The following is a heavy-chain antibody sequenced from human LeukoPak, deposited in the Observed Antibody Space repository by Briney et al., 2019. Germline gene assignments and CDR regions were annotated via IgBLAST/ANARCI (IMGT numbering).Heavy chain of an antibody. J-gene: IGHJ4*02. CDR1: GFTFSSYS. CDR3: ARDCQPYSSSWIFDY. Sequence: GGSLRLSCAASGFTFSSYSMNWVRQAPGKGLEWVSSISSSSSYIYYADSVKGRFTISRDNAKNSLYLQMNSLRAEDTAVYYCARDCQPYSSSWIFDYWGQGTLVTVSS. V-gene: IGHV3-21*01. D-gene: IGHD6-13*01. CDR2: ISSSSSYI.